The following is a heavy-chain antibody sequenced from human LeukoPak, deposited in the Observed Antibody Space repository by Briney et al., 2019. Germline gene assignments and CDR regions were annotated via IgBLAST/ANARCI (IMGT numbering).Heavy chain of an antibody. D-gene: IGHD6-19*01. CDR3: AIVSSVAGINY. J-gene: IGHJ4*02. V-gene: IGHV3-48*01. CDR1: GFTFSGYS. CDR2: ISSSSSTI. Sequence: GGSLRLSCTASGFTFSGYSMNWVRQAPGKGLEWVSYISSSSSTIYYADSVKGRFTISRDNAKNSLYLQMNSLRAEDTAVYYCAIVSSVAGINYWGQGTLVTVSS.